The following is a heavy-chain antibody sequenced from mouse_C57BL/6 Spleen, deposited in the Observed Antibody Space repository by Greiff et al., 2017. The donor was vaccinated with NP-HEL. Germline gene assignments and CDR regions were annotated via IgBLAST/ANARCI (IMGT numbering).Heavy chain of an antibody. CDR2: IHPNSGST. Sequence: VQLQQPGAELVKPGASVKLSCKASGYTFTSYWMHWVKQRPGQGLEWIGMIHPNSGSTNYNEKFKSKATLTVDKSSSTAYMQLSSLTSEDSAVYYCAPTYYYGSSFAYWGQGTLVTVSA. CDR1: GYTFTSYW. V-gene: IGHV1-64*01. CDR3: APTYYYGSSFAY. D-gene: IGHD1-1*01. J-gene: IGHJ3*01.